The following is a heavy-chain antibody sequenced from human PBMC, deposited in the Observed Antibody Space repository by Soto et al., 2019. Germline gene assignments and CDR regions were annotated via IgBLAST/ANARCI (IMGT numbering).Heavy chain of an antibody. Sequence: GGSLRLSCAASGFTVSSNYMSWVRQAPGKGLEWVSVIYSGGSTYYADSVKGRFTISRDNSKNTLYLQMNSLRAEDRAFFFCARVNCPHYSSGVAVWAQGPTVTVPS. CDR1: GFTVSSNY. J-gene: IGHJ6*02. V-gene: IGHV3-53*01. D-gene: IGHD2-21*01. CDR2: IYSGGST. CDR3: ARVNCPHYSSGVAV.